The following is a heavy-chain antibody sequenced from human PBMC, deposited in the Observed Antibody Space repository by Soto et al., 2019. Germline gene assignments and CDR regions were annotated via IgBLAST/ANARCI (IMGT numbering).Heavy chain of an antibody. V-gene: IGHV3-23*01. D-gene: IGHD2-15*01. J-gene: IGHJ6*03. CDR2: ISGSGGST. Sequence: EVQLLESGGGLVQPGGSLRLSCAASGFTFSSYAMSWVRQAPGKGLEWVSAISGSGGSTYYADSVKGRFTISRDNSNNALYLQMNSLRAEDTAVYYCAKVRGGYYYYYMDVWGKGTTVTVSS. CDR3: AKVRGGYYYYYMDV. CDR1: GFTFSSYA.